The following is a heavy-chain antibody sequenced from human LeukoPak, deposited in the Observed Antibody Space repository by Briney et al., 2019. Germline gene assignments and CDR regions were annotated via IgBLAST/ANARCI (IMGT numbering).Heavy chain of an antibody. V-gene: IGHV3-21*01. CDR2: ISSNSISI. CDR3: ARDLSSRYLFDY. D-gene: IGHD3-22*01. J-gene: IGHJ4*02. Sequence: PGGSLRLSCAASGFTFNSYTMNWVRQAPGKGLEWVSSISSNSISIYYADSVKGRFTISRDNAKNSLFLQMNNLRADDTAVYYCARDLSSRYLFDYWGQGTLVTLSS. CDR1: GFTFNSYT.